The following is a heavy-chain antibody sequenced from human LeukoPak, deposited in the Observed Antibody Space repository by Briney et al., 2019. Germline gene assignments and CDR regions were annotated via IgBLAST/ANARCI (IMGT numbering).Heavy chain of an antibody. Sequence: SETLSLTCAVYGGSFSGYYWSWIRQPPGKGLEWIGEINHSGSTNYNPSLKSRVTISVDTSKNQFSLKLSSVTAADTAVYYCARSNHELKHFDYWGQGTLVTVSS. J-gene: IGHJ4*02. CDR3: ARSNHELKHFDY. CDR1: GGSFSGYY. D-gene: IGHD1-1*01. CDR2: INHSGST. V-gene: IGHV4-34*01.